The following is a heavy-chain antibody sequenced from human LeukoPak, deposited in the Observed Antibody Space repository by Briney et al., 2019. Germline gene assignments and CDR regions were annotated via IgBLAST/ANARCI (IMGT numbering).Heavy chain of an antibody. CDR2: IYYSGST. CDR3: ARVLLSSSWYYFDY. D-gene: IGHD6-13*01. Sequence: ASETLSLTCTVSGGSISSYYWSWIRQPPGKGLEWIGYIYYSGSTNYNPSLKSRVTISVDTSKNQFSLKLSSVTAADTAVYYCARVLLSSSWYYFDYWGQGTLVTVPS. V-gene: IGHV4-59*01. CDR1: GGSISSYY. J-gene: IGHJ4*02.